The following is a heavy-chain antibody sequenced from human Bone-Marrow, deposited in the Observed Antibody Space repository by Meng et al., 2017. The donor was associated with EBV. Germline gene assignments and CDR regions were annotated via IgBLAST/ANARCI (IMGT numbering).Heavy chain of an antibody. D-gene: IGHD3-10*01. CDR3: ASESGRGYTPDY. CDR2: LIPMLGAP. CDR1: GGTFNSDA. V-gene: IGHV1-69*06. J-gene: IGHJ4*02. Sequence: QGELVQAGAEVKKPWSSVTVSCKTSGGTFNSDAISWVRQAPGQGLEGMGGLIPMLGAPNLAQKFQDRVTIIADKSTSTHYMELSSLRSDDTAVYYCASESGRGYTPDYWGRGTLVTVSS.